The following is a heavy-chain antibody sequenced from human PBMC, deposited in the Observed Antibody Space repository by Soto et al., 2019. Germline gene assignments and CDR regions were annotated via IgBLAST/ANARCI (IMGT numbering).Heavy chain of an antibody. CDR1: ESSLTSYF. J-gene: IGHJ4*02. CDR2: IYPGYSDT. D-gene: IGHD3-22*01. CDR3: ARLAYYYDSSGYWDY. V-gene: IGHV5-51*01. Sequence: GESLKISCEDSESSLTSYFIGWVRQMPGKGLQAMGIIYPGYSDTRYSPSFKGQVTISADKSSSTAYLQWSSLKASDNAMYYCARLAYYYDSSGYWDYWGQGTLVTVSS.